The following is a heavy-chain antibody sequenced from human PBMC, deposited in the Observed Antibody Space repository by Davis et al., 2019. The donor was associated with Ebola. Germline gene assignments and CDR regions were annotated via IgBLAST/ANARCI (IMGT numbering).Heavy chain of an antibody. CDR3: ARGLGDY. J-gene: IGHJ4*02. CDR1: GDSITSYY. Sequence: SETLSLTCTVSGDSITSYYWSWIRQPPGKGLEWIGYIYFSGTTRYNPSLKSRVTLSLDTSKKQVSLKLNSVTAADTAVYYCARGLGDYWGQGTLVTVSS. D-gene: IGHD3-16*01. V-gene: IGHV4-59*12. CDR2: IYFSGTT.